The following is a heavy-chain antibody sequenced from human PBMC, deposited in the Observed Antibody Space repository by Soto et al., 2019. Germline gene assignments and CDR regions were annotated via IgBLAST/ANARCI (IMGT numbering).Heavy chain of an antibody. CDR2: ISSRSDI. CDR3: AREYTAWPLAYGLDV. CDR1: GFTLSTYR. V-gene: IGHV3-21*01. Sequence: GGSLRLCCVASGFTLSTYRINWVRQTPGKGLEWVSSISSRSDIYYADSVKGRFTISRDNAKNSVSLQMNSLRAEDTAVYYCAREYTAWPLAYGLDVWGQGTTVTVSS. J-gene: IGHJ6*02. D-gene: IGHD2-2*02.